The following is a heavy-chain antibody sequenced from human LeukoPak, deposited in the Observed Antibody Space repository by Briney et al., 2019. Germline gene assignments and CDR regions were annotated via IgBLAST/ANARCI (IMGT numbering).Heavy chain of an antibody. CDR2: ISSIVSTI. CDR1: GFTFSTYT. D-gene: IGHD1-26*01. CDR3: ARDLGATIFDFDY. J-gene: IGHJ4*02. V-gene: IGHV3-48*01. Sequence: LPGGSLRLSCAASGFTFSTYTMNWVRQAPGKGLEWVSYISSIVSTIYYADSVKCRFTIYRDDAKNSLYLQMNSLRVEDTAVYYCARDLGATIFDFDYWGQGTLVTVSS.